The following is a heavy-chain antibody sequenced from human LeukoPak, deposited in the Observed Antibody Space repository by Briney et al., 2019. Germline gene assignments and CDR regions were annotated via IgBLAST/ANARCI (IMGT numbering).Heavy chain of an antibody. CDR2: IYHSGST. D-gene: IGHD6-19*01. CDR3: ARDEAGNGWHGKGV. V-gene: IGHV4-4*02. CDR1: GGSLSSRHW. J-gene: IGHJ4*02. Sequence: SETLSLTCTVSGGSLSSRHWWNWVRQPPGKGLEWIGEIYHSGSTTYNPSLKSRVTISVDKSKNQFSLKLSSVTAADTAVYYCARDEAGNGWHGKGVWGQGTLVTVSS.